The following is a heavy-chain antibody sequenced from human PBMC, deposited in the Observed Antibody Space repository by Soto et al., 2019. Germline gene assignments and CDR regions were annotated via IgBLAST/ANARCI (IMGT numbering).Heavy chain of an antibody. Sequence: QVQLVQSGVEVKKPGASVNVSCRASGYTFTTYAISWVRQAPGQGLEWMGWVSGYTGNTNYAQKFQDRVTMTTDTSMSRANMILSSPTSDNTVVNYCVVDATTLTASNRYIPWGLGRLVSVFS. CDR3: VVDATTLTASNRYIP. J-gene: IGHJ5*02. D-gene: IGHD5-12*01. CDR1: GYTFTTYA. V-gene: IGHV1-18*01. CDR2: VSGYTGNT.